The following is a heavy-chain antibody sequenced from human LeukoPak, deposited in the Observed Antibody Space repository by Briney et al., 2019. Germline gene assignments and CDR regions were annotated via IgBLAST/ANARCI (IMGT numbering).Heavy chain of an antibody. D-gene: IGHD2-2*02. CDR2: IYHGGST. CDR3: ARAYLACSTSCYKDAFDI. CDR1: GGSISSGGYY. Sequence: SETLSLTCAVSGGSISSGGYYWSWIRQPPGKGLEWIGYIYHGGSTYYNPSLKSRVTISVDRSKNQFSLKLSSVTAADTAVYYCARAYLACSTSCYKDAFDIWGQGTMVTVSS. V-gene: IGHV4-30-2*01. J-gene: IGHJ3*02.